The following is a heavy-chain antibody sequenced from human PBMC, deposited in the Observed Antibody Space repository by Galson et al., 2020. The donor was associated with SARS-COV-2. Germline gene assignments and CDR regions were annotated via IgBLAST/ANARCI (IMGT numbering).Heavy chain of an antibody. CDR1: GDSVSSNSAA. D-gene: IGHD3-16*01. Sequence: SQTLSLTCAISGDSVSSNSAAWNWIRQSPSRGLEWLGRTYYRSKWYNDYAVSVKSRITIKSDTSKNQFSLQLNSVTPEDTAVYYCARASYDHVWGSEYGFDYWGQGTLVTVTS. J-gene: IGHJ4*02. CDR2: TYYRSKWYN. V-gene: IGHV6-1*01. CDR3: ARASYDHVWGSEYGFDY.